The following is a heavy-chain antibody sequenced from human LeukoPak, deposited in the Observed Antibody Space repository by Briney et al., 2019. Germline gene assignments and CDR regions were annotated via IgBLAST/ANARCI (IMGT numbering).Heavy chain of an antibody. Sequence: GGSLRLSCAASGFTFDDYGMTWVRQAPGRGLGWVSGINWNGGSTGYADSVKGRFTISRDNAKNSLYQQMNSLRAKDTAFYYCARSGGYSLARDWFDPWGQGTLVTVSS. CDR3: ARSGGYSLARDWFDP. CDR2: INWNGGST. J-gene: IGHJ5*02. V-gene: IGHV3-20*04. CDR1: GFTFDDYG. D-gene: IGHD2-15*01.